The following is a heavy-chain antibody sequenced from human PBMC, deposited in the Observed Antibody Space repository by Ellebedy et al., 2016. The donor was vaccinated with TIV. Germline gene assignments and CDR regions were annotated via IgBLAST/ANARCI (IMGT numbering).Heavy chain of an antibody. D-gene: IGHD6-19*01. CDR1: GYTFTSYY. Sequence: ASVKVSCKASGYTFTSYYMHWVRQAPGQGLEWMGIINPNSGGTTYAQKFQGRVTMTRDTSISTAYMELSRLRSDDTAVYYCARGLAVAGTSHYWGQGTLVTVSS. J-gene: IGHJ4*02. CDR3: ARGLAVAGTSHY. CDR2: INPNSGGT. V-gene: IGHV1-2*02.